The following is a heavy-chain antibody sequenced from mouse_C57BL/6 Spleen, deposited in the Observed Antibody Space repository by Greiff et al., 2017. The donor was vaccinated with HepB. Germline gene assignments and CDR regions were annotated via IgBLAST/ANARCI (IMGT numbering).Heavy chain of an antibody. CDR1: GYTFTSYW. CDR2: ITPSSGYT. Sequence: VQLQQSGAELAKPGASVKLSCKASGYTFTSYWMHWVKQRPGQGLEWIGYITPSSGYTKYNQKFKDKATLPADKSSSTAYMQLSSLTCEDSAVYYCARVGFITTVVPYGMDYWGQGTSVTVSS. J-gene: IGHJ4*01. CDR3: ARVGFITTVVPYGMDY. D-gene: IGHD1-1*01. V-gene: IGHV1-7*01.